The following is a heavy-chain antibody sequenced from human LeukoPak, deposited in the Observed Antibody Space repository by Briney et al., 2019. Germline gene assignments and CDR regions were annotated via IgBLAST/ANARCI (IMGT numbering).Heavy chain of an antibody. D-gene: IGHD1-26*01. Sequence: GGSLRLSCAASGFTFSDYYMSWIRQAPGKGLEWVAVIWYDGSNKYYADSVKGRFTISRDNSKNTLYLQMNSLRAEDTAVYYCARQRAPYSGSYYLFVWGQGTLVTVSS. CDR1: GFTFSDYY. CDR2: IWYDGSNK. V-gene: IGHV3-33*08. CDR3: ARQRAPYSGSYYLFV. J-gene: IGHJ4*02.